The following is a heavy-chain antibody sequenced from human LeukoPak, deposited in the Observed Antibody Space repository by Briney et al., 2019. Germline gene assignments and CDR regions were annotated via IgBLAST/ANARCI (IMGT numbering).Heavy chain of an antibody. CDR3: TREWVEMATFNYYYGMDV. D-gene: IGHD5-24*01. V-gene: IGHV3-49*04. CDR1: GFTFGDYA. Sequence: GGSLRLSCTASGFTFGDYAMSWVRQAPGKGLEWVGFIRSKAYGGTTEYAASVKGRFTISRDDSKSIAYLQMNSLKTEDTAVYYCTREWVEMATFNYYYGMDVWGQGTTVTASS. J-gene: IGHJ6*02. CDR2: IRSKAYGGTT.